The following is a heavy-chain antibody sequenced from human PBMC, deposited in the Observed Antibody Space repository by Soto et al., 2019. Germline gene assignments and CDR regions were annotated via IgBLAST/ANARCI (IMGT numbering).Heavy chain of an antibody. CDR2: TIPMFGTT. CDR3: ARGAITVFGVVVGSMDV. J-gene: IGHJ6*02. CDR1: GGTFNNYG. Sequence: QEQLVQSGAEVKKPGSSLKVSCKATGGTFNNYGISWVRQAPGQGLEWMGGTIPMFGTTEYAQKLQGRVTITADKSTRTVYMELTSLKFEDTAVYFCARGAITVFGVVVGSMDVWGQGTKVTVSS. D-gene: IGHD3-3*01. V-gene: IGHV1-69*06.